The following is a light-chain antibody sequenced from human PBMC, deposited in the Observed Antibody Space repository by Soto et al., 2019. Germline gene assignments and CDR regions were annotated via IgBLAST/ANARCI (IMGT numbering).Light chain of an antibody. Sequence: EIVLTQSPATLSLSPGERATLSCRASQSVDSYLAWYQQRPGRAPRLLIYDVSNRATGIPARFSGSGSGTAFTLTISSLEPEDFAVYYCQQRINWPPFTFGPGTKVDIK. CDR3: QQRINWPPFT. J-gene: IGKJ3*01. CDR1: QSVDSY. CDR2: DVS. V-gene: IGKV3-11*01.